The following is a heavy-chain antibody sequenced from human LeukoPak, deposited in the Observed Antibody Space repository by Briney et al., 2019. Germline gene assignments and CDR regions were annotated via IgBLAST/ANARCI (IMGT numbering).Heavy chain of an antibody. CDR3: ARDWEDTAMVDY. CDR2: ISSSSSYI. J-gene: IGHJ4*02. Sequence: GGSLRLSCAASGFTFSSYSMNWVRQAPGKGLEWVSSISSSSSYIYYADSVKGRFTISRENAKNSQYLQMNSLRAEDTAVYYCARDWEDTAMVDYWGQGTLVTVSS. D-gene: IGHD5-18*01. V-gene: IGHV3-21*01. CDR1: GFTFSSYS.